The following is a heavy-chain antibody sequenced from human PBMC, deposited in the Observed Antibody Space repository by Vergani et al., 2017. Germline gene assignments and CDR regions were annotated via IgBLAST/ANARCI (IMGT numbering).Heavy chain of an antibody. CDR3: ARVRSGSDYYGSGDGMDV. Sequence: QVQLVESGGGVVQPGRSLRLSCAASGFTFSSYGMHWVRQAPGKGLERVAVIWYDGSNKYYADSVKGRFTISRDNSKNTLYLQMNSLRAEDTAVYYCARVRSGSDYYGSGDGMDVWGQGTTVTVSS. V-gene: IGHV3-33*01. CDR2: IWYDGSNK. CDR1: GFTFSSYG. D-gene: IGHD3-10*01. J-gene: IGHJ6*02.